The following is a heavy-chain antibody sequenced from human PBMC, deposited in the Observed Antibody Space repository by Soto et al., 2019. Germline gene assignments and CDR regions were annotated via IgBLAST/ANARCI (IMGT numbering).Heavy chain of an antibody. Sequence: QVQLVESGGGVVQPGRSLRLSCAASGFTFSSYGMHWVRQAPGKGLEWVAVISYDGSNKYYADSVKGRFTISRDNSKNTMYLQRNSLRAEDTAVYYCARSGRAGTHYYYYGMDVWGQGTTVTVSS. V-gene: IGHV3-30*03. J-gene: IGHJ6*02. CDR1: GFTFSSYG. CDR2: ISYDGSNK. CDR3: ARSGRAGTHYYYYGMDV. D-gene: IGHD6-13*01.